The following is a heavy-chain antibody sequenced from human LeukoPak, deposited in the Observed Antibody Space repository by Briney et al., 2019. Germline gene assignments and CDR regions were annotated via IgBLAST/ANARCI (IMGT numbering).Heavy chain of an antibody. CDR1: GYTFTSYG. CDR2: ISAYNGNT. J-gene: IGHJ6*02. V-gene: IGHV1-18*01. D-gene: IGHD1-1*01. Sequence: ASVKVSCKASGYTFTSYGTSWVRQAPGQGLEWMGWISAYNGNTNYAQKLQGRVTMTIDTSTSTAYMELRSLRSDDTAVYYCARIRVSQLERRGPKTDYYYYGMDVWGQGTTVTVSS. CDR3: ARIRVSQLERRGPKTDYYYYGMDV.